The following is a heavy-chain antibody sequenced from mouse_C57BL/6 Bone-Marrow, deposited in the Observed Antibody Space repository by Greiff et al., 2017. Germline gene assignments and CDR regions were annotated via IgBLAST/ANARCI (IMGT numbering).Heavy chain of an antibody. CDR3: AREGALLWLRWYFDV. D-gene: IGHD2-9*01. CDR2: IQPNSGST. CDR1: GYTFTSYW. J-gene: IGHJ1*03. Sequence: VQLQQPGAELVKPGASVKLTCKASGYTFTSYWMHWVKQRPGQGLEWIGMIQPNSGSTNYNEKFKSKATLTVDKSSSTAYMQLSSLTSEDSAVYYCAREGALLWLRWYFDVWGTGTTVTVSS. V-gene: IGHV1-64*01.